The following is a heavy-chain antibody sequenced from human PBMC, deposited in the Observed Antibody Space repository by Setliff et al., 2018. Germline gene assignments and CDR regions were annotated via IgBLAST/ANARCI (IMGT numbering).Heavy chain of an antibody. D-gene: IGHD6-19*01. Sequence: QPGGSLRLSCAASGFTFSSYEMNWVRQAPGKGLEWVSYISSSGSTIYYADSVKGRFTISRDNAKNSLYLQMNSLRAEDTAVYYCARVWGPSGWAYFDYWGQGTLVTVS. CDR3: ARVWGPSGWAYFDY. CDR2: ISSSGSTI. CDR1: GFTFSSYE. J-gene: IGHJ4*02. V-gene: IGHV3-48*03.